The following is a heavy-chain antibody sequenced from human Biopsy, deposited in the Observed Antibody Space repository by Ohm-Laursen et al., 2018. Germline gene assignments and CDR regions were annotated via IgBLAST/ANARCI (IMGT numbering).Heavy chain of an antibody. CDR2: IFYDGSNT. V-gene: IGHV3-30*18. CDR1: GFTFNNYG. Sequence: SLRLSCSAPGFTFNNYGMQWVRQAPGKGLEWVAFIFYDGSNTYYADSVKGRFTISRDNSRGTLYLQMSSLRAEDTAVYYCAKDRYNYTPIGGFSMDVWGQGTTVTVSS. CDR3: AKDRYNYTPIGGFSMDV. J-gene: IGHJ6*02. D-gene: IGHD5-18*01.